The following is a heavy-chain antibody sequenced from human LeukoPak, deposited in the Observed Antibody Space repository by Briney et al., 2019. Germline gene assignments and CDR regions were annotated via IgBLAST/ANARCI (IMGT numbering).Heavy chain of an antibody. V-gene: IGHV4-34*01. J-gene: IGHJ4*02. CDR2: INHSGST. Sequence: GSLRLSCAASGFTFSSYSMNWVRQAPGKGLEWIGEINHSGSTNYNPSLKSRVTISVDTSKNQFSLKLSSVTAADTAVYYCARYLGGLLTFDYWGQGTLVTVSS. CDR1: GFTFSSYS. D-gene: IGHD2-15*01. CDR3: ARYLGGLLTFDY.